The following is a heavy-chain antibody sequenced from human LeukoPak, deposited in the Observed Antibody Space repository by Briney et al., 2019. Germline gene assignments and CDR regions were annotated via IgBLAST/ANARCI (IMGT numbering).Heavy chain of an antibody. CDR3: ARGTRDSITIFD. CDR1: GFTVSSNY. CDR2: IYSGGST. D-gene: IGHD3-3*01. J-gene: IGHJ4*02. V-gene: IGHV3-66*02. Sequence: GGSLRLSCAASGFTVSSNYMSWVRQAPGKGLEWVSVIYSGGSTYYADSVKGRFTISRDNSKNTLYLQMNSLRAEDTAVYYCARGTRDSITIFDWGQGTLVTVPS.